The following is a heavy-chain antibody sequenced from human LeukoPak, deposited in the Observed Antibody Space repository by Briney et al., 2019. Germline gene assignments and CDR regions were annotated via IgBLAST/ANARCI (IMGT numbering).Heavy chain of an antibody. D-gene: IGHD1-26*01. Sequence: PGGSLRLSCAASGFTFSDYYMSWIRQAAGKGLEGVSYISSSGSTIYYADSVKGRFTISRDNAKNSLYLQMNSLRAEDTAVYYCARGAGYSGSYFAAFDIWGQGTMVTVSS. CDR3: ARGAGYSGSYFAAFDI. CDR1: GFTFSDYY. V-gene: IGHV3-11*04. J-gene: IGHJ3*02. CDR2: ISSSGSTI.